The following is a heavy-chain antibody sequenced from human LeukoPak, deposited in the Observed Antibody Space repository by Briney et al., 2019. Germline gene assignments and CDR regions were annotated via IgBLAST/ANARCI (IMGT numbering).Heavy chain of an antibody. J-gene: IGHJ6*03. D-gene: IGHD3-16*01. Sequence: GGSLRLSCAAPGFTFISNTLNWVRQAPGKGLEWVASISSSTTYIYYADSVKGRFTISRDNAKNSLDLQMTSLRVEDTAVYYCTRRGSGKSFFYMDVWGKGTTVTVSS. CDR2: ISSSTTYI. CDR1: GFTFISNT. V-gene: IGHV3-21*01. CDR3: TRRGSGKSFFYMDV.